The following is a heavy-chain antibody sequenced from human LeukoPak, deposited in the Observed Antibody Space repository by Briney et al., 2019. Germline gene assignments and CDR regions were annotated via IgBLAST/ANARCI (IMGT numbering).Heavy chain of an antibody. CDR2: ISAYNGNT. CDR3: ASTSSGWYNDYFDY. J-gene: IGHJ4*02. D-gene: IGHD6-19*01. CDR1: GYTFTSYG. V-gene: IGHV1-18*01. Sequence: ASVKVSCKASGYTFTSYGISWVRQAPGQGLEWMGWISAYNGNTNYAQKLQGRVTMTTDTSTSTAYMELRSLRSDDTAVYYCASTSSGWYNDYFDYWGQGTLVTVSS.